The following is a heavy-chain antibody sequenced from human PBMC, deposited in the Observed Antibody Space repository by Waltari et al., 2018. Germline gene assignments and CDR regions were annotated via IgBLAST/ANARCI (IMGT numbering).Heavy chain of an antibody. V-gene: IGHV3-21*01. CDR2: ISSSSSYI. J-gene: IGHJ6*02. CDR3: ASAEYYYDSSGPDYYGMDV. CDR1: GFTFSSYS. D-gene: IGHD3-22*01. Sequence: EVQLVESGGGLVKPGGSLRLSCAASGFTFSSYSMNWVRQAPGKGLEWVSSISSSSSYIYYADSVKGRFTISRDNAKNSLYLQMNSLRAEDTAVYYCASAEYYYDSSGPDYYGMDVWGQGTTVTVSS.